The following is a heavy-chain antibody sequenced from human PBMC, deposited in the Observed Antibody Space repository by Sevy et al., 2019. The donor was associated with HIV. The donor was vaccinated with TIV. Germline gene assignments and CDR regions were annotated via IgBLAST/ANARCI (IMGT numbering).Heavy chain of an antibody. V-gene: IGHV1-2*02. CDR2: INPNSGGT. Sequence: ASVKVSCKASGYTFTDYYVHWVRQAPGQGLEWMGWINPNSGGTNSAQKFQGRVTMTRDTSISTAYMELSSLTSDDTAVYYCARDLAAAGADYYFYYYMDVWGKGTTVTVSS. CDR3: ARDLAAAGADYYFYYYMDV. CDR1: GYTFTDYY. J-gene: IGHJ6*03. D-gene: IGHD6-13*01.